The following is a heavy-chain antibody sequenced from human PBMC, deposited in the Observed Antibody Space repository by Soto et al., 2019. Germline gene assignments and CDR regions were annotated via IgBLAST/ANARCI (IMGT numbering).Heavy chain of an antibody. CDR3: ARLRVDYASYVSNNYMDV. CDR1: GYSFTSYW. V-gene: IGHV5-51*01. CDR2: IYPGDSDT. J-gene: IGHJ6*03. Sequence: GESLKISCKGSGYSFTSYWIGWVRQMPGKGLEWMGIIYPGDSDTRYSPSFQGQVTISADKSISTAYLQWSSLKASDTAMYYCARLRVDYASYVSNNYMDVWGKGTTVTVSS. D-gene: IGHD3-16*01.